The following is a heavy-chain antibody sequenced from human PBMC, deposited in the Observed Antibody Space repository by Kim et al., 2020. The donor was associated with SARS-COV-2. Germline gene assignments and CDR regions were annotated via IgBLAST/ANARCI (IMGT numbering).Heavy chain of an antibody. V-gene: IGHV3-23*01. Sequence: YASAVKGRFTIARDNSKDTLYLQMNSRRVEDTAIYYCAKRMAHSFDLWGQGTLVTVSS. CDR3: AKRMAHSFDL. D-gene: IGHD2-8*01. J-gene: IGHJ4*02.